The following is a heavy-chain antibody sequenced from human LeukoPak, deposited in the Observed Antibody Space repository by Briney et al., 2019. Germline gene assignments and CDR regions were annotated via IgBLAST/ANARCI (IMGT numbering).Heavy chain of an antibody. D-gene: IGHD6-6*01. CDR2: INPKSGGT. Sequence: ASVKVSCKAYGYTFTGYYMHWVRQAPGQGLEWMGWINPKSGGTNYAQKLQGRVTMTTDTSTSTAYMELRSLRSDDTAVYYCAKDYSSSRALRAFDIWGQGTMVTVSS. CDR3: AKDYSSSRALRAFDI. J-gene: IGHJ3*02. CDR1: GYTFTGYY. V-gene: IGHV1-2*02.